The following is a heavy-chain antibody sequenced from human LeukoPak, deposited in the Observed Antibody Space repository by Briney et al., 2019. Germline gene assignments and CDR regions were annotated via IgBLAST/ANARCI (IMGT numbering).Heavy chain of an antibody. J-gene: IGHJ6*02. CDR1: GGSISSSSYY. V-gene: IGHV4-39*01. CDR3: ARRSRDPKTSRIYGMDV. Sequence: SETPSLTCTVSGGSISSSSYYWGWIRQPPGKGLEWIGSIYYSGSTYYNPSLKSRVTISVDTSKNQFSLKLSSVTAADTAVYYCARRSRDPKTSRIYGMDVWGQGTTVTVSS. CDR2: IYYSGST.